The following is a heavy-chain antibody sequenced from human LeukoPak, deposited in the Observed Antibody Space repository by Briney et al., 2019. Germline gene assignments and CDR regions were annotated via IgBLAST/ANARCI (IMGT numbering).Heavy chain of an antibody. CDR3: AKGAYYYDGGNWFDP. V-gene: IGHV3-23*01. J-gene: IGHJ5*02. CDR1: GFTFSSYA. D-gene: IGHD3-22*01. Sequence: GGSLRLSCAASGFTFSSYAMSWVRQAPGKGLEWVSAISGSGGSTYYADSVKGRFTISRDNSKNTLYLQMNSLRAEDTAVYYCAKGAYYYDGGNWFDPWGQGTWSPSPQ. CDR2: ISGSGGST.